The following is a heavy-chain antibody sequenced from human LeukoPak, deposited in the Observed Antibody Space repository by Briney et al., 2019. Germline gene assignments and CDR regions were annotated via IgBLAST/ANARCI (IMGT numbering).Heavy chain of an antibody. Sequence: GGSLRLSCAASGFTFSSYWMTWVRQVPGKGLEWVSNINRDGSVIHYMDSVKGRFTISRDNAKNSLYLQMNSLRAEDTAVYYCVRDFSPYCGGDCYFDAFDIWGQGTVVTVSS. J-gene: IGHJ3*02. V-gene: IGHV3-7*01. CDR2: INRDGSVI. CDR3: VRDFSPYCGGDCYFDAFDI. D-gene: IGHD2-21*01. CDR1: GFTFSSYW.